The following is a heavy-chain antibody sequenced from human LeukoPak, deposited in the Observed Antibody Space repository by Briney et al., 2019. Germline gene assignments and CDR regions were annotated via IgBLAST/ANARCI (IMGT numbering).Heavy chain of an antibody. CDR1: GGSISSGDYF. V-gene: IGHV4-30-4*01. J-gene: IGHJ4*02. CDR2: IHYTGST. Sequence: SQTLSLTCNVSGGSISSGDYFWNWIRQPPGKGLEWLGYIHYTGSTYYNPSLQSRVTMSVDTSKNQFSLKLSSVTAADTAVYYCARDGPGLYFDSWGQGTLVTVSS. D-gene: IGHD3/OR15-3a*01. CDR3: ARDGPGLYFDS.